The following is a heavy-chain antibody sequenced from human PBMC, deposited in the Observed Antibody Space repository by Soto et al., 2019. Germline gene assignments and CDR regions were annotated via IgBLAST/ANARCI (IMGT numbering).Heavy chain of an antibody. CDR2: ISGSGGST. J-gene: IGHJ4*02. Sequence: EVQLLESGGGLVQPGGSLRLSCAASGFTFSSYAMSWVRQAPGKGLEWVSAISGSGGSTYYADSVKGRFTISRDNSKNTLYLQMNRLRDEDTAVYYCAKDAIVGASQPYYFDYWGQGTLVTVS. D-gene: IGHD1-26*01. CDR3: AKDAIVGASQPYYFDY. V-gene: IGHV3-23*01. CDR1: GFTFSSYA.